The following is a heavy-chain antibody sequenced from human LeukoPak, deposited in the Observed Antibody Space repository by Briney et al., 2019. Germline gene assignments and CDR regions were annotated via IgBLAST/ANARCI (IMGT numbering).Heavy chain of an antibody. CDR2: ISYDGSNK. Sequence: GGSLRLSCAASGFTFSSYGMHWVRQAPGKGLEWVAVISYDGSNKYYADSVKGRFTISRDNSKNTLYLQMNSLRAEDTAIYYCAMLSRGVTAKSYYYYAMDVWGQGTTVTVSS. V-gene: IGHV3-30*03. CDR1: GFTFSSYG. D-gene: IGHD2-21*02. J-gene: IGHJ6*02. CDR3: AMLSRGVTAKSYYYYAMDV.